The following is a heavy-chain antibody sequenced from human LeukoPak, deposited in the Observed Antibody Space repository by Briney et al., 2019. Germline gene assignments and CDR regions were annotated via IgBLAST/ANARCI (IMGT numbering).Heavy chain of an antibody. CDR2: IGGSGSST. J-gene: IGHJ4*02. CDR1: GFTFSGYA. Sequence: GGSLRLSCAASGFTFSGYAMNWVRQAPGKGLEWVSAIGGSGSSTYYADSVKGRFTISRDNSKNTLYLQMNSLRAEDTAVYYCAKDRWYSSSGFFDHWGQGTLVTVSS. V-gene: IGHV3-23*01. D-gene: IGHD6-6*01. CDR3: AKDRWYSSSGFFDH.